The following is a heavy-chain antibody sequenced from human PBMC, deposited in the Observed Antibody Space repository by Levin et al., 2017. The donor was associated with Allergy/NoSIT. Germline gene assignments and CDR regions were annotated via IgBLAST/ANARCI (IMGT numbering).Heavy chain of an antibody. CDR2: ISAYNGNT. D-gene: IGHD6-19*01. V-gene: IGHV1-18*01. Sequence: VKQAQGQGLEWMGWISAYNGNTNYAQKLQGRVTMTTDTSTSTAYMELRSLRSDDTAVYYCARGHSSGWYGGDYWGQGTLVTVSS. CDR3: ARGHSSGWYGGDY. J-gene: IGHJ4*02.